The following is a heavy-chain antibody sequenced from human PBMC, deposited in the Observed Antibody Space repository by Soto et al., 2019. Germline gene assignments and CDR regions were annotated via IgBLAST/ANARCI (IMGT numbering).Heavy chain of an antibody. V-gene: IGHV1-18*01. CDR2: ISAYNGNT. J-gene: IGHJ3*02. CDR3: ARDLGIPLYYDSSQLDAFDI. Sequence: ASVKVSCKASGYTFTSYGISWVRQAPGQGLEWMGWISAYNGNTNYAQKLQGRVTMTTDTSTSTAYMELRSLRSDDTAVYYCARDLGIPLYYDSSQLDAFDIWGQGTMVTVSS. D-gene: IGHD3-22*01. CDR1: GYTFTSYG.